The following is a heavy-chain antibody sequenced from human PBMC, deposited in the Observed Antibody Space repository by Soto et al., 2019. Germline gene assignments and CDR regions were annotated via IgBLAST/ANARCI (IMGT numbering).Heavy chain of an antibody. CDR1: GFTFSNYW. CDR3: VCFECGRTAVVTAMEANGY. CDR2: VNSDESST. J-gene: IGHJ4*02. V-gene: IGHV3-74*01. Sequence: GGSLRLSCAASGFTFSNYWMHWVRQGPGKGLLWVSRVNSDESSTSYADSVKGRFTISRDNAKNTLYLQMSSLRFEDTALYYCVCFECGRTAVVTAMEANGYWGQGTLVTVYS. D-gene: IGHD2-21*02.